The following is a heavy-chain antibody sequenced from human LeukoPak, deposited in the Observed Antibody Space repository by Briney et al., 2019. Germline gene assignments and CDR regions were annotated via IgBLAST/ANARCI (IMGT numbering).Heavy chain of an antibody. CDR2: ISAYNGNT. CDR3: ARDWAPRYCSSTSCYTGFDYYYGMDV. J-gene: IGHJ6*02. V-gene: IGHV1-18*01. D-gene: IGHD2-2*02. CDR1: GYTFTSYG. Sequence: ASVKLSCKASGYTFTSYGISWVRQAPGQGLEWMGWISAYNGNTNYAQKLQGRVTMTTDTSTSTAYMELRSLRSDDTAVYYCARDWAPRYCSSTSCYTGFDYYYGMDVWGQGTTVTVSS.